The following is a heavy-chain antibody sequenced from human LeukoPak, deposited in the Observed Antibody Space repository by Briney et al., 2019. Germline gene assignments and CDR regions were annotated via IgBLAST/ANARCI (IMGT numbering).Heavy chain of an antibody. CDR3: ARVLTRGYNTKYYFDY. CDR1: GGTFSSYA. J-gene: IGHJ4*02. D-gene: IGHD5-24*01. CDR2: IIPIFGTA. Sequence: GASVTVSCKVSGGTFSSYAISWVRQAPGQGLEWMGGIIPIFGTANYAQKFQGRVTITADESTSTAYMELSSLRSEDTAVYYCARVLTRGYNTKYYFDYWGQGTLVTVSS. V-gene: IGHV1-69*13.